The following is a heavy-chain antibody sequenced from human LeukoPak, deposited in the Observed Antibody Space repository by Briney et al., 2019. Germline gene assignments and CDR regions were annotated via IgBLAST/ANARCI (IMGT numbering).Heavy chain of an antibody. J-gene: IGHJ4*02. CDR2: IIPIFGTA. CDR3: ARYCSSTSCPGARGFDY. CDR1: GGTFSSYA. V-gene: IGHV1-69*13. Sequence: SVKVSCKASGGTFSSYAISWVRQAPGQGLEWMGGIIPIFGTANYAQKFQGRVTITADESTSTAYMELSSLRSEDTAVYYCARYCSSTSCPGARGFDYWGQGTLVTVSS. D-gene: IGHD2-2*01.